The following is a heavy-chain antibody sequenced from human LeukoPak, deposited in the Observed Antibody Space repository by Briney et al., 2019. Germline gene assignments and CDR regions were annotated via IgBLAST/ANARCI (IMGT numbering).Heavy chain of an antibody. J-gene: IGHJ4*02. V-gene: IGHV4-59*01. CDR1: GGSISNYY. D-gene: IGHD6-13*01. CDR2: IYYSGST. Sequence: SETLSLTCTVSGGSISNYYWSWIRQPPGERLEWIGSIYYSGSTTYSPSLKSRVTISVDMSKNEFSLKLNSVTAADTAVYYCARGAAGSDYWGQGTLVTVSS. CDR3: ARGAAGSDY.